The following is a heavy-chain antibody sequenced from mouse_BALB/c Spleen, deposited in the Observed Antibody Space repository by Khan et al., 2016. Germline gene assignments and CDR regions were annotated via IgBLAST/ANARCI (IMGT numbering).Heavy chain of an antibody. CDR2: ISYSGST. J-gene: IGHJ2*01. CDR1: GYSITSDYA. Sequence: EVQLQESGPGLVKPSQSLSLTCTVTGYSITSDYAWNWIRQFPGNKLEWMGYISYSGSTSHNPSLKSRISITRDTSKNQFFLQLNSVTTEDTATYYCAPYGNYRYFDYWGQGTTLTVSS. D-gene: IGHD2-1*01. V-gene: IGHV3-2*02. CDR3: APYGNYRYFDY.